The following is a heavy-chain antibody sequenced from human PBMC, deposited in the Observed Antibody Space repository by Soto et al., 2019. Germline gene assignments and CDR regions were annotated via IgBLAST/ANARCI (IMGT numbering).Heavy chain of an antibody. Sequence: SETLSLTYAVYGGSFSCYFWSWIRQPPGKGLEWIGEINHSGRTNYNPSLKSRVTISVDTSKSQFSLKLSSVTAADTAVYYCARGRKYYDFWSGYSHPRYYFNYWGQGTLVTVSS. V-gene: IGHV4-34*01. CDR3: ARGRKYYDFWSGYSHPRYYFNY. D-gene: IGHD3-3*01. J-gene: IGHJ4*02. CDR1: GGSFSCYF. CDR2: INHSGRT.